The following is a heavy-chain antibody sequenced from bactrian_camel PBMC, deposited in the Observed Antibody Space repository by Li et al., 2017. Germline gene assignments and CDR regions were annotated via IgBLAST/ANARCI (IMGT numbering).Heavy chain of an antibody. CDR2: INSGGGTT. CDR1: GFTFADVF. V-gene: IGHV3S36*01. D-gene: IGHD5*01. J-gene: IGHJ4*01. CDR3: AASPGSHTSCLAGALYKY. Sequence: VQLVESGGGLVQPGGSLRLSCAASGFTFADVFMRWVRQAPGKGLEWVSTINSGGGTTYYADSVKGRFTISQDYATNTLYLQMESLKPEDTAQYFCAASPGSHTSCLAGALYKYWGQGTQVTVS.